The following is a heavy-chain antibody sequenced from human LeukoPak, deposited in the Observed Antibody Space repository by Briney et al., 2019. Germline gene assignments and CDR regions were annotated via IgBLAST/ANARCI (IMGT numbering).Heavy chain of an antibody. CDR1: GSTFSSYS. CDR3: ARDYCSGGSCYSGFIPFDY. Sequence: GGSLRLSCAASGSTFSSYSMNWVRQAPGKGLEWVSSISSSSSYIYYADSVKGRFTTSRDNAKNSLYLQMNSLRAEDTAVYYCARDYCSGGSCYSGFIPFDYWGQGTLVTVSS. V-gene: IGHV3-21*01. CDR2: ISSSSSYI. J-gene: IGHJ4*02. D-gene: IGHD2-15*01.